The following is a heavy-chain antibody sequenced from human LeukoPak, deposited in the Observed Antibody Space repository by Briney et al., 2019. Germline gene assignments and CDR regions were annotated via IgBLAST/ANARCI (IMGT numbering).Heavy chain of an antibody. Sequence: SVKVSCKASGGTFTSYAISWVRQAPGQGLEWMGRIIPIFGIANYAQKFQGRVTITADKSTSTAYMELSSLRSEDTAVYYCARDAVFGVVTYFDYWGQGTLVTVS. D-gene: IGHD3-3*01. J-gene: IGHJ4*02. CDR2: IIPIFGIA. CDR3: ARDAVFGVVTYFDY. CDR1: GGTFTSYA. V-gene: IGHV1-69*04.